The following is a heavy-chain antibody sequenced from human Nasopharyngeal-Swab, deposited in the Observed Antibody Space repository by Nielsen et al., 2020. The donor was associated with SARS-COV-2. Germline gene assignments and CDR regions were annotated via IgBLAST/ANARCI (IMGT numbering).Heavy chain of an antibody. V-gene: IGHV5-10-1*01. CDR1: GYSFSSYW. D-gene: IGHD3-10*01. CDR3: ATHGSGYGGTPIFDS. Sequence: GGSLRLSCEGSGYSFSSYWINWVRQTPGKGLEWLGRIDPSDSYAKYSPSFQGHVTISADRSISTAYLQWSSLKASDTAMYYCATHGSGYGGTPIFDSWGQGTLVTVSS. CDR2: IDPSDSYA. J-gene: IGHJ4*02.